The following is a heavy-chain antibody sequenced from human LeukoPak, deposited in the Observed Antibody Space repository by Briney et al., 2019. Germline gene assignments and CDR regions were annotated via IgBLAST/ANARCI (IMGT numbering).Heavy chain of an antibody. CDR3: ARGYFDRTISDY. V-gene: IGHV3-21*01. Sequence: PGGSLRLSCAASGFTFSSYSMNWVRQAPGKGLEWVSSISSSSSYIYYADSVKGRFTISRDNAKNSLYLQMNSLRAEDTAVYYCARGYFDRTISDYWGQGTLVTVSS. CDR2: ISSSSSYI. J-gene: IGHJ4*02. D-gene: IGHD3-9*01. CDR1: GFTFSSYS.